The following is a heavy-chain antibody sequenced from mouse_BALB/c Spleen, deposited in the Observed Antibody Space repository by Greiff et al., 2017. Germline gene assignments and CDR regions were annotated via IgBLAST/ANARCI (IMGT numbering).Heavy chain of an antibody. V-gene: IGHV2-4-1*01. J-gene: IGHJ4*01. CDR3: ARNWIITTVVAYYYAMDY. CDR2: IWSGGST. Sequence: VKLVESGPGLVQPSQSLSITCTVSGFSLTSYGVHWVRQSPGKGLEWLGVIWSGGSTDYNAAFISRLSISKDNSKSQVFFKMNSLQADDTAIYYCARNWIITTVVAYYYAMDYWGQGTSVTVSS. D-gene: IGHD1-1*01. CDR1: GFSLTSYG.